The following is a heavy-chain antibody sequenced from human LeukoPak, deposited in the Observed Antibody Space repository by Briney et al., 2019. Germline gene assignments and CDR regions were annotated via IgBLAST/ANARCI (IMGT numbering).Heavy chain of an antibody. CDR3: ARRSYDFWSGYYPFDY. Sequence: GESLKISCKGSGYSFTSYWIGWVCQMPGKGLEWMGIIYPGDSDTRYSPSFQGQVTISADKSISTAYLQWSSLKASDTAMYYCARRSYDFWSGYYPFDYWGQGTLVTVSS. D-gene: IGHD3-3*01. J-gene: IGHJ4*02. CDR2: IYPGDSDT. CDR1: GYSFTSYW. V-gene: IGHV5-51*01.